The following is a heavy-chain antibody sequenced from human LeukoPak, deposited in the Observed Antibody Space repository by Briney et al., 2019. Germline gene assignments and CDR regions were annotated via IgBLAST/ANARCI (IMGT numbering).Heavy chain of an antibody. CDR2: IYYSGST. CDR1: CGSISSYY. Sequence: TSETLSLTCTVSCGSISSYYWSWIRQPPGKGLEWIGYIYYSGSTNYNPSLKSRVTISVDTSKNQFSLKLSSVTAADTAVYYCARVASSYSGYYYYYYMDVWGKGTTVTVSS. D-gene: IGHD2-21*01. V-gene: IGHV4-59*01. J-gene: IGHJ6*03. CDR3: ARVASSYSGYYYYYYMDV.